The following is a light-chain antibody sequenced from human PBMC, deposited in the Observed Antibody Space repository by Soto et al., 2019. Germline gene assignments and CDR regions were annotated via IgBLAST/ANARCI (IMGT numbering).Light chain of an antibody. V-gene: IGKV1-5*03. CDR3: QQYDTPSPT. Sequence: DTQMTQSPSTLSASVGDRVTITCRASQSISSWLAWYQQRPGRAPQLLMYKASTLKSGVPSRFSGGGSGTEFTLTISSLQPDDFATYYCQQYDTPSPTFGQGTKVEI. CDR1: QSISSW. J-gene: IGKJ1*01. CDR2: KAS.